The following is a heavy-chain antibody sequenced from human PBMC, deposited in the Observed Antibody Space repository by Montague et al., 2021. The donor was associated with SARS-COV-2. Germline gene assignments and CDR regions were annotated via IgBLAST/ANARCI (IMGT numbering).Heavy chain of an antibody. CDR1: GDSVVEHRRG. D-gene: IGHD3-10*01. V-gene: IGHV6-1*01. CDR2: PLHEKKWFY. J-gene: IGHJ6*02. CDR3: ARDIGSAGIYYYYGMDV. Sequence: CAISGDSVVEHRRGSEGHTSELPSRLELVCRPLHEKKWFYDYAVSLKSRLTIKPDTSKNQFSLQLNSVTPEDTAVYYCARDIGSAGIYYYYGMDVWGQGTTVTVSS.